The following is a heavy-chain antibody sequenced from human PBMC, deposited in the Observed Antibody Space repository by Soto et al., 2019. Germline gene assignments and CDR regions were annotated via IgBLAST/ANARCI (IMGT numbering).Heavy chain of an antibody. V-gene: IGHV4-34*01. J-gene: IGHJ6*02. D-gene: IGHD3-10*01. CDR1: GGSFSGYY. CDR2: INHSGST. CDR3: ARGENVLLWFGEPSHYGMDV. Sequence: KTSETLSLTCAVYGGSFSGYYWSWIRQPPGKGLEWIGEINHSGSTNYNPSLKSRVTISVDTSKNQFSLKLSSVTAADTAVYYCARGENVLLWFGEPSHYGMDVWGQGTTVPVSS.